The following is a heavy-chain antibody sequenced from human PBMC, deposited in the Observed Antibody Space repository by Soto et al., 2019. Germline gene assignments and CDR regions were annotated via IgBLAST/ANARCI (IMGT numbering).Heavy chain of an antibody. D-gene: IGHD2-8*02. Sequence: EVQLVESGGGLVQPGRSLRLSCTASGFIFNDYAMYWVRQAPGKGLEWVSGINWNSGSIGYADSVKGRFTISRDNAKNALYLQMNSVRPDDTALYYCATTSSLILVGSHFDYWGQGTLVTVSS. J-gene: IGHJ4*02. V-gene: IGHV3-9*01. CDR2: INWNSGSI. CDR3: ATTSSLILVGSHFDY. CDR1: GFIFNDYA.